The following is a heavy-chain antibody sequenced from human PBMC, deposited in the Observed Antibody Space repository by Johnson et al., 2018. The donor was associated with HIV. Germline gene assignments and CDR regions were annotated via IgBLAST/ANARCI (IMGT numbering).Heavy chain of an antibody. J-gene: IGHJ3*02. D-gene: IGHD3-10*01. CDR3: ARDPYTSAGNPFDI. Sequence: QVQLVESGGGVVQPGRSVRLSCVVSGLNFSDYGMHWVRQAPGKGLEWVAIISFDGSNEYYADSVKGRFTISRDNSKNTLFLQMNSLRAEDTAVYYCARDPYTSAGNPFDIWGQGTRVTVS. V-gene: IGHV3-30*04. CDR2: ISFDGSNE. CDR1: GLNFSDYG.